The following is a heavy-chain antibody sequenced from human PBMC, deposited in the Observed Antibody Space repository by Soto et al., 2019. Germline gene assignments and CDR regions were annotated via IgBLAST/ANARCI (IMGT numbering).Heavy chain of an antibody. CDR1: GYTFTSYG. CDR3: ARDGGGGAYYYDSSGYAFDI. D-gene: IGHD3-22*01. V-gene: IGHV1-18*01. J-gene: IGHJ3*02. CDR2: ISAYNGNT. Sequence: ASVKVSCKASGYTFTSYGISWVRQAPGQGLEWMGWISAYNGNTNYAQKLQGRVTMTTDTSTSTAYMELRSLRSDDTDVYYCARDGGGGAYYYDSSGYAFDIWGQGTMVTVSS.